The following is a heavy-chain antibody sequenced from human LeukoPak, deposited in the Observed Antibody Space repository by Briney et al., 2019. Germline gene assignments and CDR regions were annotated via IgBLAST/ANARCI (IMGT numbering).Heavy chain of an antibody. V-gene: IGHV3-74*01. Sequence: GRSLTLSCAASGFTFSSDWRHWVREGPGHGLVCVSRVKSDAGSTNYADAVKGRFTISRDNAKNTLYLQMNSLRADDTAVYYCARRSGRSPFDMWGQGTMVTVSS. J-gene: IGHJ3*02. CDR1: GFTFSSDW. D-gene: IGHD5-12*01. CDR3: ARRSGRSPFDM. CDR2: VKSDAGST.